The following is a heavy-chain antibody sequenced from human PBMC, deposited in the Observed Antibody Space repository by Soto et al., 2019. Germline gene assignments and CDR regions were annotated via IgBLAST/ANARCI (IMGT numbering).Heavy chain of an antibody. J-gene: IGHJ4*02. V-gene: IGHV4-30-4*01. CDR1: GSSISRGYYY. CDR3: ASRDPGTSVDY. CDR2: ISRTGST. Sequence: KTSETLSITFSGSGSSISRGYYYLSWIRQPPGKGLEWIGEISRTGSTNSNPSLKSRVTISLDKSENQFSLKVTSLTAADTTVHYCASRDPGTSVDYWGQGTLVTVSS. D-gene: IGHD1-7*01.